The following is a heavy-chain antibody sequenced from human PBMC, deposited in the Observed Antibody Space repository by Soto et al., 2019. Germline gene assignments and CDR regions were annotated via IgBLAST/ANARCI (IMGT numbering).Heavy chain of an antibody. J-gene: IGHJ3*02. Sequence: GGSLRLSCAASGFTFSSYSMNWVRQAPGKGLEWVSYISSSSSTIYYADSVKGRFTISRDDAKNSLYLQMNSLRAEDTAVYYCARDLAYGDDAFDIWGQGTMVTVSS. CDR2: ISSSSSTI. CDR3: ARDLAYGDDAFDI. D-gene: IGHD4-17*01. V-gene: IGHV3-48*01. CDR1: GFTFSSYS.